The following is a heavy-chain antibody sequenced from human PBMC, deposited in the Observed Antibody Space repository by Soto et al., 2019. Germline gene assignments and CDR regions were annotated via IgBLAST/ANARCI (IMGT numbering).Heavy chain of an antibody. D-gene: IGHD3-16*01. Sequence: QVQLVQSGAEVKKPGASVKVSCKASGYTFTGYYMHWVRQAPGQGLEWMGWINPNSGGTNYAQKFLGWGTMTRASAVSTAYMELSSLRSADTAVYYCASDAGGDEASMDYWGQGTLVTVAS. CDR2: INPNSGGT. J-gene: IGHJ4*02. V-gene: IGHV1-2*04. CDR3: ASDAGGDEASMDY. CDR1: GYTFTGYY.